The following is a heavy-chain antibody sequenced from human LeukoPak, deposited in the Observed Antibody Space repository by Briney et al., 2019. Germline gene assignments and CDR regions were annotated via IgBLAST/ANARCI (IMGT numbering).Heavy chain of an antibody. CDR2: ISYDGSNK. CDR1: GFTFSSYA. V-gene: IGHV3-30-3*01. J-gene: IGHJ4*02. D-gene: IGHD3-16*02. Sequence: GGSLRLSCAASGFTFSSYAMHWVRQAPGKGLEWVAVISYDGSNKYYADSVKGRFTISRDNSKNTLYLQMNSLRAEDTAVYYCAKDPGAYDYVWGSYRDPFADYWGQGTLVTVSS. CDR3: AKDPGAYDYVWGSYRDPFADY.